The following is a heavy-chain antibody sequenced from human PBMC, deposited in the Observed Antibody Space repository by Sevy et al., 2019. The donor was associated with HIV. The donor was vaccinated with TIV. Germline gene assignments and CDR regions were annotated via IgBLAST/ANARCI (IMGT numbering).Heavy chain of an antibody. Sequence: SETLSLTCAVSGYSISSGYYWGWIRQPPGKGLEWIGSIFHSGSTYYNPSLESRVTISVDTSKNQFSLKLSSVTAADTAVYFCARTPSSYDSSGRYYPWFDPWGQGTLVTVSS. V-gene: IGHV4-38-2*01. CDR2: IFHSGST. CDR1: GYSISSGYY. D-gene: IGHD3-22*01. CDR3: ARTPSSYDSSGRYYPWFDP. J-gene: IGHJ5*02.